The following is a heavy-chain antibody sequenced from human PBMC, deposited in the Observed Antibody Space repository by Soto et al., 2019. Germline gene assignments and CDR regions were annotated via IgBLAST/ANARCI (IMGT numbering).Heavy chain of an antibody. CDR3: AYTSRWSRHDV. J-gene: IGHJ3*01. Sequence: QVQLQESGPGLVKPSGTLSLTCAVSGDSISSPRWWTWLRQPPGKELEWIGDLLHCGTTNYNPSLKSRITLSLDKPQRQFSLKLNSVTAADTAIYYCAYTSRWSRHDVWGQGTWVTVSS. CDR1: GDSISSPRW. V-gene: IGHV4-4*02. CDR2: LLHCGTT. D-gene: IGHD6-19*01.